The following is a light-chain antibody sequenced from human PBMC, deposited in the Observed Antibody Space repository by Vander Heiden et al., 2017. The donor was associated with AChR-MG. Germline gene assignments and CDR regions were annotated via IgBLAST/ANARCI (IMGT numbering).Light chain of an antibody. J-gene: IGLJ2*01. V-gene: IGLV2-23*02. CDR2: EVS. CDR1: SSDVGTYDL. Sequence: QSALTQPASVSGSPGQSITISSTGTSSDVGTYDLVSWYQHHPGKPPKIMIYEVSKRPSGVANRFSASKSGNTASLTISGLQAEDEADYYCCAYADSGTVLFGGGTKLTVL. CDR3: CAYADSGTVL.